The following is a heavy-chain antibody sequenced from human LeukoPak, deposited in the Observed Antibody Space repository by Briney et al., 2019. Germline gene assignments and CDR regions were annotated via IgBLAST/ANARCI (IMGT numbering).Heavy chain of an antibody. CDR2: IYHSGST. CDR3: ARCITIFGVVNWFDP. D-gene: IGHD3-3*01. CDR1: GYSISSGYY. V-gene: IGHV4-38-2*01. J-gene: IGHJ5*02. Sequence: PSETLSLTCAVSGYSISSGYYWGWIRQPPGKGLEWIGSIYHSGSTYYNPSLKSRVTISVDTSKNQFSLKLSSVTAADTAVYYCARCITIFGVVNWFDPWGQGTLVTVSS.